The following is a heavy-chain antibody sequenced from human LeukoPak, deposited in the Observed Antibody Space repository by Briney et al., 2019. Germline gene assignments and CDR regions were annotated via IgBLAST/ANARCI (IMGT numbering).Heavy chain of an antibody. CDR2: INPNSGGT. Sequence: ASVKVSCKASRYTFTDYYMHWVRQAPGQGLEWMGWINPNSGGTNYAQKFQGRVTMTRDTSISAAYMELSRLRSDDTAVYYCARGGWSLGYCSSSSCLDWFDPWGQGTLVTVSS. CDR1: RYTFTDYY. CDR3: ARGGWSLGYCSSSSCLDWFDP. D-gene: IGHD2-2*01. J-gene: IGHJ5*02. V-gene: IGHV1-2*02.